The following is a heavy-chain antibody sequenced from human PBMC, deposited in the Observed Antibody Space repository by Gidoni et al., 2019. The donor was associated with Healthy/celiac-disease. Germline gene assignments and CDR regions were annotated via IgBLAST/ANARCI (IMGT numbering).Heavy chain of an antibody. CDR1: GGSTSSGGYY. CDR2: IYYSGST. CDR3: ARRWDYDYGDHPPGDYYYGMDV. D-gene: IGHD4-17*01. J-gene: IGHJ6*02. V-gene: IGHV4-31*03. Sequence: QVQLQESGPGLAKPSQTLSPTCTVSGGSTSSGGYYWSWLRQHPGKGLEWIGYIYYSGSTYYNPSLKSRVTISVDTSKNQFSLKLSSVTAADTAVYYCARRWDYDYGDHPPGDYYYGMDVWGQGTTVTVSS.